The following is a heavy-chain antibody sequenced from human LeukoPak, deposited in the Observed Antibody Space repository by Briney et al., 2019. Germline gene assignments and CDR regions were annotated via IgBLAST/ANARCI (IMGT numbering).Heavy chain of an antibody. CDR3: ATARNFRFEY. D-gene: IGHD1-7*01. V-gene: IGHV3-74*01. J-gene: IGHJ4*02. CDR2: MNGEGTTI. CDR1: GLTFRTTW. Sequence: RSGGSLRLSCATSGLTFRTTWMHWVRQAPGKGLMWASRMNGEGTTIDYADSVKGRFTVSRDYAKNTLFLQMNNLRTEDTALYFCATARNFRFEYWGQGSLVIVSA.